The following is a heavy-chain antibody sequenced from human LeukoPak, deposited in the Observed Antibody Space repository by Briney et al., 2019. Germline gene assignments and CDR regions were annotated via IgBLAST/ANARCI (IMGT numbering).Heavy chain of an antibody. J-gene: IGHJ4*02. CDR1: GGSISGSY. CDR2: MYNSGST. V-gene: IGHV4-59*01. CDR3: ARGIESYGDYGY. D-gene: IGHD4-17*01. Sequence: PSETLSLTCTVSGGSISGSYWSWIRQPPGKGLEWITYMYNSGSTNYNPSLKSRVTISIDTSKNQFSLKLSSLTAADTAIYYCARGIESYGDYGYWGQGILVTVSS.